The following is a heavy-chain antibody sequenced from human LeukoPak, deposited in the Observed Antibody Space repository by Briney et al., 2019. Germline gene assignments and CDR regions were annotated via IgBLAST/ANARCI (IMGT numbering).Heavy chain of an antibody. CDR3: ARATPNRLHSYYMYV. CDR1: GDSISSYY. CDR2: IYYSGNT. Sequence: PWETLCFTCTVSGDSISSYYWNWIRQPPGKGLEWIGYIYYSGNTNYNPSLKSRVIISVDTSKNQFSLKLSSVTAADTAVYYCARATPNRLHSYYMYVWGKGTTVTVSS. J-gene: IGHJ6*03. V-gene: IGHV4-59*01. D-gene: IGHD1-14*01.